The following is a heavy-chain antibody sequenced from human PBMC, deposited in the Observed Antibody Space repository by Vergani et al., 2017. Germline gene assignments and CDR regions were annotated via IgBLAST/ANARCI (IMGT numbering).Heavy chain of an antibody. J-gene: IGHJ5*02. V-gene: IGHV3-9*01. CDR3: ATGRESEANWFDP. CDR1: GFTFDDYA. Sequence: EVQLVESGGGLVQPGRSLRLSCAASGFTFDDYAMHWVRHAPGKGLEWVSGISWNSGSIGYADSVKGRFTISRDNAKNSLYLQRNSLRAEDAALYHCATGRESEANWFDPWGQGTLVTVSS. CDR2: ISWNSGSI.